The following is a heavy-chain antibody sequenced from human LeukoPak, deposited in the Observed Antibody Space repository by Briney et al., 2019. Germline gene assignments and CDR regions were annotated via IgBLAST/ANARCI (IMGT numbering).Heavy chain of an antibody. CDR1: GFTFSSYW. V-gene: IGHV3-74*01. J-gene: IGHJ3*02. Sequence: GGSLRLSCAASGFTFSSYWMHWVRQAPGKGLVWVSRINSDGSSTSYADSVKGRFTISRDNAKNSLYLQMNSLRAEDTALYYCAKDSGSYTIAYDAFDIWGQGTMVTVSS. CDR2: INSDGSST. CDR3: AKDSGSYTIAYDAFDI. D-gene: IGHD1-26*01.